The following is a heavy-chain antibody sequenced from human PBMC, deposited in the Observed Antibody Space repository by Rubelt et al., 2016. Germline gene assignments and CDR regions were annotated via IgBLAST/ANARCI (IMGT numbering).Heavy chain of an antibody. J-gene: IGHJ2*01. CDR3: ARRVPSGWYFDL. CDR1: GYSFTSYW. V-gene: IGHV5-51*01. Sequence: PGESLKISCKGSGYSFTSYWIGWVRQMPGKGLEWMGIIYPGDSDTRYSPSFQGQVTISADKSSTTAYLPWSRLKASDTAMYSCARRVPSGWYFDLWGRGTLVTVSS. CDR2: IYPGDSDT.